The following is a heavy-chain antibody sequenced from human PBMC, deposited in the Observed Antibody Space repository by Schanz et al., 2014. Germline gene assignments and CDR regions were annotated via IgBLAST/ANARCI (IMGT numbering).Heavy chain of an antibody. CDR2: IGTAGDT. CDR1: GFSIRNHD. D-gene: IGHD6-13*01. J-gene: IGHJ6*02. V-gene: IGHV3-13*04. CDR3: ARVRRRIATPSTPSFRNYYYYAMDV. Sequence: EVQLVESGGYLVQPGGSLRLSCSASGFSIRNHDMHWVRQATGAGLEWVSAIGTAGDTFYLDSVKGRFTISRDNSKNTLYLQMNSLRAEDTSVYFCARVRRRIATPSTPSFRNYYYYAMDVWGQGTTVTVSS.